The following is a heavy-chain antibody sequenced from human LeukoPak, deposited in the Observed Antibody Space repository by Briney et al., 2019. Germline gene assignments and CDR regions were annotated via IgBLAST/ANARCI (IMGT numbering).Heavy chain of an antibody. J-gene: IGHJ4*02. D-gene: IGHD5-18*01. Sequence: PSETLSHTCAVHGGSFNTYYWSWIRQPPGKGLEWMGEINHSGETRYNPSLKSRVTISVDTSKSQFSLKLSSVTAADTAVYFCARYSYGTYYFDSWGQGTLVTVSS. CDR3: ARYSYGTYYFDS. CDR1: GGSFNTYY. CDR2: INHSGET. V-gene: IGHV4-34*01.